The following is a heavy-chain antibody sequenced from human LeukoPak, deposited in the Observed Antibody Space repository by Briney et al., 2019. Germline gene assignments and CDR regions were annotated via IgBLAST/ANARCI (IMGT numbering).Heavy chain of an antibody. CDR1: GFTFSSYW. Sequence: GGSLRLSCAASGFTFSSYWMHWVRQAPGKGLVWVSRINSDGSSTNYADSVKGRFTISRDNAKNTLYLQMNSLRAEDTAVYYCATSTYCSGGSCYSRTFQYWGQGTPVTVSS. V-gene: IGHV3-74*01. D-gene: IGHD2-15*01. CDR3: ATSTYCSGGSCYSRTFQY. CDR2: INSDGSST. J-gene: IGHJ4*02.